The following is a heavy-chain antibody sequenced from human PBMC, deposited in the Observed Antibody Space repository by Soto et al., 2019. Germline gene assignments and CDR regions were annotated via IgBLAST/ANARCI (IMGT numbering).Heavy chain of an antibody. CDR3: AKDMSGSYAHFDY. CDR1: GFTFSSYR. Sequence: QVQLVESGGGVVQPGRSLRLSCAASGFTFSSYRMHWVRQAPGKGLEWVAVISYDGSNKYYADSVKGRFTISRDNSKNTLYLQMNSLRAEDTAVYYCAKDMSGSYAHFDYWGQGTLVTVSS. V-gene: IGHV3-30*18. J-gene: IGHJ4*02. D-gene: IGHD1-26*01. CDR2: ISYDGSNK.